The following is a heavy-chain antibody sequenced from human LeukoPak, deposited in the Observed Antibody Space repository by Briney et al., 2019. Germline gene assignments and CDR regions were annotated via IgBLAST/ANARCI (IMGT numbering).Heavy chain of an antibody. CDR2: ISYSGST. D-gene: IGHD5-18*01. CDR1: GGSISSYY. V-gene: IGHV4-59*01. CDR3: ARAPERWYSYGSYTYYYMDV. Sequence: PSETLSLTCTVSGGSISSYYWNWIRQPPGKGLEWIGSISYSGSTNYNPSLESRVTISVDTSKNQISLKVSSVTAADTTVHYCARAPERWYSYGSYTYYYMDVWGKGTTVTVSS. J-gene: IGHJ6*03.